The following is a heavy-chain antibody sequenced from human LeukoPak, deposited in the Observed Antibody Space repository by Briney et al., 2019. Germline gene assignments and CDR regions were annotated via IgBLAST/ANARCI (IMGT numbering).Heavy chain of an antibody. V-gene: IGHV4-34*01. J-gene: IGHJ6*03. CDR2: INHSGST. Sequence: SEALSLTCAVYGGSFSGYYWSWIRRPPGKGLEWIGEINHSGSTNYNPSLKSRVTISVDKSKNKLYLKMNSVTADDTAVYYCARGGKGPVSHYYYIEVWGKGTTVSVSS. CDR1: GGSFSGYY. D-gene: IGHD1-14*01. CDR3: ARGGKGPVSHYYYIEV.